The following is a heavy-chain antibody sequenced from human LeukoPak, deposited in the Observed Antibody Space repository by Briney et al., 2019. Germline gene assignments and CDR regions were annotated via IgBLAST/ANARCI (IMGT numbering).Heavy chain of an antibody. CDR1: GFTFSSYN. V-gene: IGHV3-48*04. D-gene: IGHD2-15*01. J-gene: IGHJ4*02. CDR3: ARDRYVVAN. Sequence: GGSLRLSCAASGFTFSSYNMNWVRQAPGKGLEWVSYISDSSTTIYYADSVKGRFTISRDNAKNSLYLQMNSLRAEDTAVYYCARDRYVVANWGQGTLVTVSS. CDR2: ISDSSTTI.